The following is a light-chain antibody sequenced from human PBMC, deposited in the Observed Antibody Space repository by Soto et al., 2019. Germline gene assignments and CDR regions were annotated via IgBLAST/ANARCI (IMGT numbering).Light chain of an antibody. CDR3: CSYAGRYTYV. V-gene: IGLV2-11*01. CDR2: DVS. CDR1: NSDVGGYNY. Sequence: QSALTQPRSVSGSPGQSVTISCTGTNSDVGGYNYVSWYQQHPGKAPKLMIYDVSKRPSGVPDRFSGSKSGNTASLTISGLQDEDEADYYCCSYAGRYTYVFGTGTKVTVL. J-gene: IGLJ1*01.